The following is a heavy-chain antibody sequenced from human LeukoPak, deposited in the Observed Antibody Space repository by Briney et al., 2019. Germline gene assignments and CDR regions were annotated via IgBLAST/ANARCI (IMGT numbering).Heavy chain of an antibody. CDR3: AIRVGASWDLWPYYFDY. CDR2: ISAYNGNT. CDR1: GYTFTSYG. J-gene: IGHJ4*02. V-gene: IGHV1-18*01. Sequence: ASVKVSCKASGYTFTSYGISWVRQAPGQGLEWMGWISAYNGNTNYAQRLQGRVTMTTDTSTSTAYMELRSLRSDDTAVYYCAIRVGASWDLWPYYFDYWGQGTLVTVSS. D-gene: IGHD1-26*01.